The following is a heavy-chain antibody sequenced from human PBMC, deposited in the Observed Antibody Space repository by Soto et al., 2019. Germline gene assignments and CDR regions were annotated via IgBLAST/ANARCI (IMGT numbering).Heavy chain of an antibody. Sequence: SVKVSCKASGGTFSSYAISWVRQAPGQGLEWMGGIIPIFGTANYAQKFQGRVTITADKSTSTAYMELSSLRSEDTAVYYCAREPRVLAAAGPAFDIWGQGTMVTVS. CDR1: GGTFSSYA. CDR3: AREPRVLAAAGPAFDI. D-gene: IGHD6-13*01. V-gene: IGHV1-69*06. J-gene: IGHJ3*02. CDR2: IIPIFGTA.